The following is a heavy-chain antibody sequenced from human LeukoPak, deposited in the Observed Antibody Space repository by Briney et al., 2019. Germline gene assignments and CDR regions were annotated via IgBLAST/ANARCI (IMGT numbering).Heavy chain of an antibody. D-gene: IGHD3-10*01. V-gene: IGHV4-4*07. CDR2: TFDSGST. CDR1: GGSISGYH. CDR3: VREIPHYGIDY. J-gene: IGHJ4*02. Sequence: SETLSLTCTVSGGSISGYHWSWIRQPAGKGLEWVGRTFDSGSTSYNPSLESRVTMSVDTPKNQFSLRLSSVTAADTAVYFCVREIPHYGIDYWGQGTLVTVSS.